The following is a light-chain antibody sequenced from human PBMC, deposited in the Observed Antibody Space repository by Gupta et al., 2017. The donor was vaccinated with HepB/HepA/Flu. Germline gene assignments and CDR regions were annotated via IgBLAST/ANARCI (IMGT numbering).Light chain of an antibody. V-gene: IGKV3-20*01. J-gene: IGKJ5*01. CDR1: QRISSNF. CDR3: QHASIWLVT. CDR2: GAS. Sequence: EIVLTQSPGTLYLSPGERATLSCRASQRISSNFLSWYQQRPGQAPRLLIYGASSRANGVPDRFSGSGCGTEFSITLSRGEPEEYEVYYCQHASIWLVTFGQGTPVDIK.